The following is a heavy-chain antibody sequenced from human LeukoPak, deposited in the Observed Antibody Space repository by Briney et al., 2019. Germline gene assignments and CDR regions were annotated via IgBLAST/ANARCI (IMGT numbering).Heavy chain of an antibody. J-gene: IGHJ4*02. CDR3: AKDYDSSGYYYVMYYFDY. D-gene: IGHD3-22*01. V-gene: IGHV3-30*02. CDR1: GFTFSSYG. CDR2: IRYDGSNK. Sequence: RGSLRLSCAASGFTFSSYGMHWVRQAPGKGLEWVAFIRYDGSNKYYADSVKGRFTISRDNSKNTLYLQMNSLRAEDTAVYYCAKDYDSSGYYYVMYYFDYWGQGTLVTVSS.